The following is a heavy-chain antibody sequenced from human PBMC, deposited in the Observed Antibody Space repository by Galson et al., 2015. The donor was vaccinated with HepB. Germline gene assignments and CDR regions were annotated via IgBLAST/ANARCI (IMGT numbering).Heavy chain of an antibody. CDR3: VFGYFFDY. CDR2: ISGSGILT. D-gene: IGHD3-16*01. Sequence: SLRLSCAASGFTFMNYAMSWVRQAPGKGLEWVSGISGSGILTYYADSVKGRFTVSRDNSKNTLSLQMNSLRAEDTAVYYCVFGYFFDYWGQGTLVTVSS. J-gene: IGHJ4*02. V-gene: IGHV3-23*01. CDR1: GFTFMNYA.